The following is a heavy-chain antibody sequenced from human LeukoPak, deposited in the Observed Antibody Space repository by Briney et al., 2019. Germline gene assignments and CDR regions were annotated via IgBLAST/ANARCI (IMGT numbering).Heavy chain of an antibody. CDR2: IKQDESEK. Sequence: RGSLRLSCAVSGFTFSSYWMSWVRQAPGKGLEWVANIKQDESEKYYVDSVEGRFTISRDNAKNSLYLQVNSLRAEDTAVCYCARDVDYANPRHDYWGQGTLVTVSS. CDR1: GFTFSSYW. D-gene: IGHD4/OR15-4a*01. V-gene: IGHV3-7*01. CDR3: ARDVDYANPRHDY. J-gene: IGHJ4*02.